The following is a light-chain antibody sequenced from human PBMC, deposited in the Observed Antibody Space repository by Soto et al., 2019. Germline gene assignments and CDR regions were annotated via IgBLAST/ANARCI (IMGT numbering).Light chain of an antibody. Sequence: EIVMTQSPATLSVSPGERATLSCRASQSVSSNLAWYQQKGGQAPRLLIYGASTRATGIPARFSGSGSGTEFTLTISSLEPEDFVVYYCQQYHSPPLTFGQGTKVDIK. V-gene: IGKV3-15*01. J-gene: IGKJ1*01. CDR2: GAS. CDR3: QQYHSPPLT. CDR1: QSVSSN.